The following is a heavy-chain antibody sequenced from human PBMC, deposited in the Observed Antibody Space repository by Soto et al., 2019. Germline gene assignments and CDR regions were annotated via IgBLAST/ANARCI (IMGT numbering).Heavy chain of an antibody. CDR1: GGSFSGYY. CDR3: ARGYCTNGVCFFSNWFDP. CDR2: INHSGST. J-gene: IGHJ5*02. V-gene: IGHV4-34*01. D-gene: IGHD2-8*01. Sequence: QVQLQQWGAGLLKPSETLSLTCAVCGGSFSGYYWSWIRQPPGKGLEWSGEINHSGSTNYNPSLKRRVTISGDTSKNQFSLKLRSVTAADTAVYYCARGYCTNGVCFFSNWFDPWGQGTLVTVSS.